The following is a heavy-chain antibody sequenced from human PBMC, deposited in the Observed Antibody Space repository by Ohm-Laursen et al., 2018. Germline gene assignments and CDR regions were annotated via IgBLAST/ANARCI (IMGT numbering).Heavy chain of an antibody. V-gene: IGHV3-21*01. CDR3: AREKPETPEGSQFDH. CDR1: GFTFDDYA. D-gene: IGHD2-15*01. J-gene: IGHJ4*02. Sequence: SLRLSCAASGFTFDDYAMHWVRQAPGKGLEWVSCISSSGRSIYYADSVKGRFTISRDNAKNSLYLQMNSLRAEDTAVYFCAREKPETPEGSQFDHWGQGILVTVSS. CDR2: ISSSGRSI.